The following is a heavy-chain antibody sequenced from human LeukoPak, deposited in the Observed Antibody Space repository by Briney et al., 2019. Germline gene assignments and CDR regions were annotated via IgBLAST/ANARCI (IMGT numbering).Heavy chain of an antibody. J-gene: IGHJ4*02. D-gene: IGHD4-11*01. CDR3: ARLPGNYFYYFGY. CDR1: GGSISSSSYY. CDR2: IYYSGST. Sequence: SETLSLTCTVSGGSISSSSYYWGWIRQPPGKGLEWIGSIYYSGSTYYNPSLKSRVTISVDTSKNQFSLKLSSVTAADTAVYYCARLPGNYFYYFGYWGQGTLVTVSS. V-gene: IGHV4-39*01.